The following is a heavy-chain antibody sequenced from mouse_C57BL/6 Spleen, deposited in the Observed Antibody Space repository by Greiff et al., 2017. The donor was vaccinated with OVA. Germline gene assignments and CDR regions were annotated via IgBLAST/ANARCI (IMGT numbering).Heavy chain of an antibody. D-gene: IGHD4-1*01. CDR1: GYTFTSYW. J-gene: IGHJ3*01. CDR2: IDPSDSYT. V-gene: IGHV1-50*01. CDR3: AKFWEGAY. Sequence: QVQLQQPGAELVKPGASVKLSCKASGYTFTSYWMQWVKQRPGQGLEWIGEIDPSDSYTNYNQKFKGKATLTVDTSSSTAYMQLSSLTSEDSAVYYCAKFWEGAYWGQGTLVTVSA.